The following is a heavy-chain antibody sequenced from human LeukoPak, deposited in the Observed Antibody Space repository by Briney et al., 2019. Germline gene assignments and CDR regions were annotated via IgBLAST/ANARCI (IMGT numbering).Heavy chain of an antibody. V-gene: IGHV1-18*01. D-gene: IGHD3-22*01. CDR1: GYTFTTYG. Sequence: GASVKVSCKASGYTFTTYGISWVRQAPGQGLEWMGWINTYNGNTNYAQKLQGRVTMTTDTSTSTAYMELRSLRSDDTAVYYCARDSFYDGSGYDYLYYYYYMDVWGKVTTVTISS. J-gene: IGHJ6*03. CDR3: ARDSFYDGSGYDYLYYYYYMDV. CDR2: INTYNGNT.